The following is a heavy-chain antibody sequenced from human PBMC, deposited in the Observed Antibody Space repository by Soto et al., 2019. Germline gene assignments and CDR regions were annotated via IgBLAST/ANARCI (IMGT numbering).Heavy chain of an antibody. CDR3: ARGHAYSYGFSYYFDY. V-gene: IGHV3-53*01. CDR1: GFTVSSNF. J-gene: IGHJ4*02. CDR2: LYSAGNS. Sequence: PGGSLRLSCAASGFTVSSNFMSWVRQAPGKGLEWVSSLYSAGNSFYGDSVEGRFTVSRDNSKNTVYLQMDSLRAEDTAMYFCARGHAYSYGFSYYFDYWGQGALVTVSS. D-gene: IGHD5-18*01.